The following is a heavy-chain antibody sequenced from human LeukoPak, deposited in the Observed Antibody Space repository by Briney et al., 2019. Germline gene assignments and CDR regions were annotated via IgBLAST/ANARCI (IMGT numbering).Heavy chain of an antibody. D-gene: IGHD6-13*01. V-gene: IGHV3-23*01. CDR2: ISGGSEDS. J-gene: IGHJ6*02. CDR3: GRTIAQYSNSWLYYFYGLDV. Sequence: GGSLRLSCTASGFTFGGYAMTWVRQAPGKGLEWVSSISGGSEDSYYADSVKGRFTISRDNSRSTLYLQLNSLRADDTAVYYCGRTIAQYSNSWLYYFYGLDVWGQGTTVTVSS. CDR1: GFTFGGYA.